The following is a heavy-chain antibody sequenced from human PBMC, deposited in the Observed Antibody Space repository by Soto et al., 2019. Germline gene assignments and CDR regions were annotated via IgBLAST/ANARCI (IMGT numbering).Heavy chain of an antibody. CDR1: GYTFTSYG. D-gene: IGHD3-22*01. V-gene: IGHV1-18*01. Sequence: ASVKVSCKASGYTFTSYGISWVRQAPGQGLEWMGWISAYNGNTNYAQKLQGRVTMTTDTSTSTAYMELRSLRSDDTAVYYCAGASYYYDCSGKGAFDIWGQGTMVTVSS. J-gene: IGHJ3*02. CDR2: ISAYNGNT. CDR3: AGASYYYDCSGKGAFDI.